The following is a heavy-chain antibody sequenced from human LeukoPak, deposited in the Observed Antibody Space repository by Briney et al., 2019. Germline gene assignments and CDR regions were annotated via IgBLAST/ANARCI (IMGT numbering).Heavy chain of an antibody. J-gene: IGHJ4*02. Sequence: GGSLRLSCAASGFTFSNHWMHWVRQAPGKGLMWVSRINRGGSRTDYADSVKGRFTISRDDAKNTLYLQLNSLRAEDTAVYFCARGGSDTAMAHDYWGQGTLVTVSS. D-gene: IGHD5-18*01. V-gene: IGHV3-74*01. CDR3: ARGGSDTAMAHDY. CDR1: GFTFSNHW. CDR2: INRGGSRT.